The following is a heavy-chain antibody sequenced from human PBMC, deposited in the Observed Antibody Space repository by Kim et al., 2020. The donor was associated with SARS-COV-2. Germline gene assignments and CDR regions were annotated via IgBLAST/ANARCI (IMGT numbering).Heavy chain of an antibody. D-gene: IGHD6-19*01. Sequence: ASVKVSCKASGYTFTSYGISWVRQAPGQGLEWMGWISAYNGNTNYAQKLQGRVTMTTDTSTSTAYMELRSLRSDDTAVYYCARAGRQWLVWEDFDYWGQGTLVTVSS. CDR3: ARAGRQWLVWEDFDY. CDR2: ISAYNGNT. CDR1: GYTFTSYG. V-gene: IGHV1-18*01. J-gene: IGHJ4*02.